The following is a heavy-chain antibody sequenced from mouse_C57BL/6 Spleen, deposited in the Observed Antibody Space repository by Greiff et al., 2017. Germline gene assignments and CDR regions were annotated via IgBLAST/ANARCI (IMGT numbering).Heavy chain of an antibody. CDR1: GYTFTSYW. V-gene: IGHV1-59*01. J-gene: IGHJ2*01. CDR3: ARRDYYGSGDY. D-gene: IGHD1-1*01. CDR2: IDPSDSYT. Sequence: QVQLQQPGAELVRPGTSVKLSCKASGYTFTSYWMHWVKQRPGQGLEWIGVIDPSDSYTNYNQKFKGKATLTVDTSSSTAYMQLSSLTSEDSAVYYCARRDYYGSGDYWGQGTTLTVSS.